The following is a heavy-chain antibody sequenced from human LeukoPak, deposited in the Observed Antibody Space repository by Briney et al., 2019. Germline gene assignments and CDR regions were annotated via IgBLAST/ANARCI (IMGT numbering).Heavy chain of an antibody. CDR3: ARVHGSGSYDIDY. J-gene: IGHJ4*02. Sequence: GASVKVSCKASGYTFTSYGISWVRQAPGQGLEWMGWFNSYSGNTNYAQKFQGRVTMTRNTSISTAYMELSSLRSEDTAVYYCARVHGSGSYDIDYWGQGTLVTVSS. CDR2: FNSYSGNT. D-gene: IGHD3-10*01. V-gene: IGHV1-8*02. CDR1: GYTFTSYG.